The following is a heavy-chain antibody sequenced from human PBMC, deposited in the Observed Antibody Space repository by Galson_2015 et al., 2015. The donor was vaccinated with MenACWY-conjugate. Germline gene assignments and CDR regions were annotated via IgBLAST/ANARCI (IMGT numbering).Heavy chain of an antibody. Sequence: SLRLSCAASGFTFNNYGLNWVRQAPGKGLEWVSYISSSGATIYYADSVKGRFTISRDNAKNSLFLQMNSLRAEDTAVYYCARVRWLWFGELSGPQHSFDYWGQGTLVTVSS. CDR2: ISSSGATI. CDR1: GFTFNNYG. CDR3: ARVRWLWFGELSGPQHSFDY. J-gene: IGHJ4*02. V-gene: IGHV3-48*03. D-gene: IGHD3-10*01.